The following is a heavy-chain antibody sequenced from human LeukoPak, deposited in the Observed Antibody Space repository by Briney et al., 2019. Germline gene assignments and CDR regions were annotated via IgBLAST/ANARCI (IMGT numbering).Heavy chain of an antibody. CDR2: IYYSGST. Sequence: PSETLSLTCTVSGGSISSYYWSWIRQPPGKGLEWIGYIYYSGSTNYNPSLKSRVTISVDTSKNQFSLKLSSVTAADTAVYYCARVLSVGYGYGSFDYWGQGTLVTVSS. V-gene: IGHV4-59*01. D-gene: IGHD5-18*01. CDR1: GGSISSYY. CDR3: ARVLSVGYGYGSFDY. J-gene: IGHJ4*02.